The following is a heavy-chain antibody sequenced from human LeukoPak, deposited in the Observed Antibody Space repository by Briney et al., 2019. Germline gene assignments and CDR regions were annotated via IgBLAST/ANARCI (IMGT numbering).Heavy chain of an antibody. CDR1: GYTFTSYA. D-gene: IGHD3-10*01. J-gene: IGHJ4*02. V-gene: IGHV1-3*03. Sequence: ASVKVSCKASGYTFTSYAMHWVRQAPGQRLEWMGWINAGNGNTKYSQEFQGRVTITRDTSASTAYMELSSLRSEDMAVYYCARDSRVLLWFGEPQGHFDYWGQGTLVTVSS. CDR3: ARDSRVLLWFGEPQGHFDY. CDR2: INAGNGNT.